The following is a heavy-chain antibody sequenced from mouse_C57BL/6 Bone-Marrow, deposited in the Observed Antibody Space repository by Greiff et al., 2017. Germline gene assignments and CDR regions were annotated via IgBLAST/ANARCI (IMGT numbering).Heavy chain of an antibody. CDR1: GYTFTDYY. V-gene: IGHV1-26*01. Sequence: EVQLQQSGPELVKPGASVKISCKASGYTFTDYYMNWVKQSHGKSLEWIGDINPNNGGTSYNQKFKGKATLTVDKSSSTAYMELRSLTSEDSAVYYCASLRGYWGQGTPLPLSS. D-gene: IGHD1-1*01. CDR3: ASLRGY. CDR2: INPNNGGT. J-gene: IGHJ2*01.